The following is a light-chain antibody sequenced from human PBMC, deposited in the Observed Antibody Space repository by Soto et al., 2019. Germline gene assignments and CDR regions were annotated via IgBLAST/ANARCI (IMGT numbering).Light chain of an antibody. J-gene: IGKJ4*01. CDR3: QQYADSSPT. CDR1: HNVTGRF. V-gene: IGKV3-20*01. Sequence: IVLTQSPGTLSLSPGESATLSCRASHNVTGRFLAWYHHKPCQSPMLLLYGAASSATGIPERFNVDGSGTDFTLTISRLEPDYLAIYFCQQYADSSPTFGGGTQVE. CDR2: GAA.